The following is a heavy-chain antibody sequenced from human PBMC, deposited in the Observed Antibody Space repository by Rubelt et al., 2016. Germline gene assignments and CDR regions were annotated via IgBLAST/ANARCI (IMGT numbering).Heavy chain of an antibody. CDR3: AHRSITMVRGVISWFDP. CDR2: IYWDDDK. D-gene: IGHD3-10*01. Sequence: QITLKESGPTLVKPTQTLTLTCTFSGFSLSTSGVGVGWIRQPPGQALEWLALIYWDDDKRYSTSLKSRLTITKDTAKNQVVLTMTNMDPVDTATYYCAHRSITMVRGVISWFDPWGQGTLVTVSS. CDR1: GFSLSTSGVG. J-gene: IGHJ5*02. V-gene: IGHV2-5*02.